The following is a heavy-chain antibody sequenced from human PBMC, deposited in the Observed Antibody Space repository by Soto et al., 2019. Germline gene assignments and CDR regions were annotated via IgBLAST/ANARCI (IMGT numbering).Heavy chain of an antibody. D-gene: IGHD5-18*01. Sequence: EVQLVESGGDLVQPGGSLRLSCAASGFSFSSYWMHWVRQAPGKGLVWVSRIKTAGSSTDYADSVKGRFTISRDNAKNTLYLQMNSLRAEDTAVYYCAKREGNTYGLFHWGQGTLVTVSS. J-gene: IGHJ4*02. CDR3: AKREGNTYGLFH. CDR2: IKTAGSST. CDR1: GFSFSSYW. V-gene: IGHV3-74*01.